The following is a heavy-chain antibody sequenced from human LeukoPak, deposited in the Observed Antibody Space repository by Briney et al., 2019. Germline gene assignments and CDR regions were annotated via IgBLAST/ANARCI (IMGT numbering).Heavy chain of an antibody. CDR2: ISYEGSNK. D-gene: IGHD3-3*01. CDR3: AREYYDFWSGYPFDY. CDR1: GFTFSSCA. V-gene: IGHV3-30*01. Sequence: SGGSLRLSCAASGFTFSSCAMHWVRQAPGKGLEWVAVISYEGSNKYYADSVKGRFTISRDNSKNTLYLQMNSLRAEDTAVYYRAREYYDFWSGYPFDYWGQGTLVTVSS. J-gene: IGHJ4*02.